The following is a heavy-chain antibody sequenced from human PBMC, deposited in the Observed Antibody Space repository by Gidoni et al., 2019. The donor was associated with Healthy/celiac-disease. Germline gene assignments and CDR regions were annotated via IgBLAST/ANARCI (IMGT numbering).Heavy chain of an antibody. Sequence: QVQLQQWGAGLLKPSETLSLTCAVYGGSFSGYYWSWIRQPPGKGLEWIGEINHSGSTNYNPSLKSRVTISVDTSKNQFSLKLSSVTAADTAVYYCARGGDTAMVSFDYWGQGTLVTVSS. CDR2: INHSGST. CDR3: ARGGDTAMVSFDY. J-gene: IGHJ4*02. V-gene: IGHV4-34*01. D-gene: IGHD5-18*01. CDR1: GGSFSGYY.